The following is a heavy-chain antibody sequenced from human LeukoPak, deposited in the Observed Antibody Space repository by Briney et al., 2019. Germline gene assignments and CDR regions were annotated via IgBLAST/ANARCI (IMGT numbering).Heavy chain of an antibody. D-gene: IGHD3-22*01. Sequence: PSETLSPTCTVSGGSISSGSYYWSWIRQPAGKGLEWIGRIYTSGSTNYNPSLKSRVTISVDTSKNQFSLKLSSVTAADTAVYYCARTYYYDSSGYYSPGLTFDYWGQGTLVTVSS. CDR1: GGSISSGSYY. CDR3: ARTYYYDSSGYYSPGLTFDY. V-gene: IGHV4-61*02. J-gene: IGHJ4*02. CDR2: IYTSGST.